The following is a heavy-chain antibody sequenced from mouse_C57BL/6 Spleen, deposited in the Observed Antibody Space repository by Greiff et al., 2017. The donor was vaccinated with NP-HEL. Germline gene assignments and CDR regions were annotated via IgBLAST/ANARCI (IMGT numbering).Heavy chain of an antibody. CDR1: GFTFSDYY. D-gene: IGHD2-4*01. CDR3: ARRYDYDGGYYAMDY. CDR2: ISNGGGST. J-gene: IGHJ4*01. V-gene: IGHV5-12*01. Sequence: DVKLVESGGGLVQPGGSLKLSCAASGFTFSDYYMYWVRQTPEKRLEWVAYISNGGGSTYYPDTVKGRFTISRDNAKNTLYLQMSRLKSEDTAMYYCARRYDYDGGYYAMDYWGQGTSVTVSS.